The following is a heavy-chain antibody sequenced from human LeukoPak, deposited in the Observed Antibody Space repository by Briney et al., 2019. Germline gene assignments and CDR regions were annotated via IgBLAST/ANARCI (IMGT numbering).Heavy chain of an antibody. CDR1: GLTFSNYV. J-gene: IGHJ4*02. CDR2: IIGTSSYT. V-gene: IGHV3-23*01. D-gene: IGHD3-10*01. CDR3: AKGSNFYASGSHFDV. Sequence: GGSLRLSCVASGLTFSNYVMYWVRQVPGKGLEGVLGIIGTSSYTYSADFVKGRFTISRDNSMNTLWLRMNSLRVEDTAVYYCAKGSNFYASGSHFDVWGQGTLVTVSS.